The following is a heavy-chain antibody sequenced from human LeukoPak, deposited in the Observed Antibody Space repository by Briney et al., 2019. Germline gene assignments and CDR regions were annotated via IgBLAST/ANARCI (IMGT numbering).Heavy chain of an antibody. CDR1: GFTVSSNY. CDR3: ARDRWFGELLGY. D-gene: IGHD3-10*01. CDR2: IYSGGST. V-gene: IGHV3-66*01. J-gene: IGHJ4*02. Sequence: GGSLRLSCAASGFTVSSNYMSWVRQAPGKGLEWVSAIYSGGSTYYADSVKGRFTISRDNSKSTLYLQMNSLRAEDTAVYYCARDRWFGELLGYWGQGTLVTVSS.